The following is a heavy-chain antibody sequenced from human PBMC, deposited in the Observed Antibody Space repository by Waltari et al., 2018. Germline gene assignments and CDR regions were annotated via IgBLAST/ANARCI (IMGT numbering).Heavy chain of an antibody. V-gene: IGHV1-46*01. CDR2: INPSGGST. CDR3: ASSAPRGYYMDV. CDR1: GYTFTSYY. D-gene: IGHD1-26*01. J-gene: IGHJ6*03. Sequence: QVQLVQSGAEVKKPGASVKVSCKASGYTFTSYYMHWVRQAPGQGLEWMGIINPSGGSTSYAQKFQGRVTTTRDTSTSTVYMELSSLRSEDTAVYYCASSAPRGYYMDVWGKGTTVTVSS.